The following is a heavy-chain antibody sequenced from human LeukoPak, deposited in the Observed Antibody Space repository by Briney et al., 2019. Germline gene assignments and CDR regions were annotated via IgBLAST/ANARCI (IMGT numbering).Heavy chain of an antibody. D-gene: IGHD6-6*01. CDR2: ISWNSGNI. Sequence: GRSLRLSCAASGFTFYDYAMHWVRQAPGKGLEWVSGISWNSGNIGYADSVKGRFTISRDNAKNSLYLQMNSLRAEDTAVYYCARDLEMYSSSSRDYWGQGTLVTVSS. V-gene: IGHV3-9*01. J-gene: IGHJ4*02. CDR3: ARDLEMYSSSSRDY. CDR1: GFTFYDYA.